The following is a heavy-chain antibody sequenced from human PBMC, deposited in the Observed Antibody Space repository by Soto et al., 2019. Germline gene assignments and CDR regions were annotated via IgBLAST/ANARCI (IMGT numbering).Heavy chain of an antibody. Sequence: QVHLVQSGAEVKKPGASMKVSCTASGYTLTSHHVHWVRQAPGRRLEWMGSINPANGVAQYTARFQGRVIMTRDTSTSTVYMELRGLTSEDTAIFYCARGGGVGLDGSAAFDIWGQGTMDTVSS. CDR3: ARGGGVGLDGSAAFDI. CDR2: INPANGVA. J-gene: IGHJ3*02. CDR1: GYTLTSHH. D-gene: IGHD1-1*01. V-gene: IGHV1-46*01.